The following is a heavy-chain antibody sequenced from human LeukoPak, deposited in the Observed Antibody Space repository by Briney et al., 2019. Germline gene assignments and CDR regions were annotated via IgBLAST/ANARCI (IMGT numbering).Heavy chain of an antibody. D-gene: IGHD2-15*01. CDR3: ARGRYCSADICSGGDAFDI. CDR1: GGSINNYY. V-gene: IGHV4-4*07. CDR2: IYTRGST. Sequence: PSETLSLTCTVSGGSINNYYWSWIRQPAGKGLEWIGRIYTRGSTNYNPSLKSRVTMSADTHKNQFSLKLSSVTPADTAVSYCARGRYCSADICSGGDAFDIWGQGTMVSVSS. J-gene: IGHJ3*02.